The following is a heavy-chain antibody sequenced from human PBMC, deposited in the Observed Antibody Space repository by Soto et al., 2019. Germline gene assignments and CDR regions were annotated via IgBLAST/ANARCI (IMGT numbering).Heavy chain of an antibody. CDR1: GGSIIRYY. J-gene: IGHJ5*01. V-gene: IGHV4-59*01. Sequence: PPETLSLTSTVSGGSIIRYYWGWIRQPPGKGLEWIGYIHYSGSTNYNPSLRSRVTISVDTPKNQFSLKVNSMTAADTAIYYCARVGVSARTGRWLDSWGQGTLVTVSS. D-gene: IGHD1-1*01. CDR2: IHYSGST. CDR3: ARVGVSARTGRWLDS.